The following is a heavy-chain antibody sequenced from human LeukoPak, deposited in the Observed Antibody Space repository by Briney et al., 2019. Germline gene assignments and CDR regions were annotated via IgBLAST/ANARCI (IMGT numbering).Heavy chain of an antibody. Sequence: ASVKVSCKASGYTFTGYYMHWVRRAPGQGLEWMGWINPNSGGTNYAQKFQGRVTMTRDTSISTAYMELSRLRSDDTAVYYCARDIVNHYYYYMDVWGKGTTVTVSS. J-gene: IGHJ6*03. D-gene: IGHD1-26*01. CDR3: ARDIVNHYYYYMDV. CDR2: INPNSGGT. CDR1: GYTFTGYY. V-gene: IGHV1-2*02.